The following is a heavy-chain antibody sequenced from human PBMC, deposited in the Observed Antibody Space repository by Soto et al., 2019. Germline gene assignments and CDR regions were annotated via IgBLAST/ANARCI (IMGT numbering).Heavy chain of an antibody. CDR2: IHYSGNT. CDR1: GGSITSSSHY. Sequence: KPSETLSLTCTASGGSITSSSHYWSWIRQHPGKGLEWIGYIHYSGNTRYNPSLKSRLYISVDTSKDQFSLMLSSLTAADTATYFCARARVPYSSTWYKYDYYGMDVWGQGTTVTVSS. J-gene: IGHJ6*02. CDR3: ARARVPYSSTWYKYDYYGMDV. D-gene: IGHD2-2*01. V-gene: IGHV4-31*03.